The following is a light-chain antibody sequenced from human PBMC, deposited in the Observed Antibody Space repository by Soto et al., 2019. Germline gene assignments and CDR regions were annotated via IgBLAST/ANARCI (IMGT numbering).Light chain of an antibody. CDR3: QQYNNWWT. J-gene: IGKJ1*01. Sequence: PPILSVSPVQRATLSCRASHSVRSNLAWYQQKPGQAPRLLIYDTSTRATGIPARFSGSGSGTEFTLTISTLQSEDFAVYYCQQYNNWWTFGQGTKVDIK. V-gene: IGKV3-15*01. CDR1: HSVRSN. CDR2: DTS.